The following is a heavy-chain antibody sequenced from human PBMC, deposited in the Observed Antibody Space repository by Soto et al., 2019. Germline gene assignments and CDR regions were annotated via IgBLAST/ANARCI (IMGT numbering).Heavy chain of an antibody. CDR2: ISTTSSYI. D-gene: IGHD2-15*01. CDR1: GFTFSSYS. Sequence: EVQLVESGGGLVKPGGSLRLSCAASGFTFSSYSMNWVRQAPGKGLEWVSSISTTSSYIYYADSVKGRFTISRDNARNSLYLQMNSLRAEDTAVYYCVRDRCSGYSCYHFDYWGQGTLVTVSS. CDR3: VRDRCSGYSCYHFDY. V-gene: IGHV3-21*01. J-gene: IGHJ4*02.